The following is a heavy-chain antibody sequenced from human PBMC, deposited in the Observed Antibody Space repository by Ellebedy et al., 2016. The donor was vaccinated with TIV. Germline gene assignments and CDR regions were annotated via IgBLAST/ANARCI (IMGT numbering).Heavy chain of an antibody. D-gene: IGHD3-22*01. Sequence: SETLSLTXAVYGGSFSGYYWSWIRQPPGKGLEWIGEINHSGSTNYNPSLKSRVTISVDTSKNQFSLKLSSVTAADTAVYYCARESGYYAYYYYYYMDVWGKGTTVTVSS. V-gene: IGHV4-34*01. J-gene: IGHJ6*03. CDR1: GGSFSGYY. CDR3: ARESGYYAYYYYYYMDV. CDR2: INHSGST.